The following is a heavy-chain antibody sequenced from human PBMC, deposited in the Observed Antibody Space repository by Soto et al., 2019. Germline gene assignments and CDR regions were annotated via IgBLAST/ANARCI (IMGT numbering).Heavy chain of an antibody. Sequence: ASVKVSCKASGYTFTGHYIHWVRQAPEQGPEWMGEIGPESGATRYAQKFQGRVAMTRDMSITTVYMELNNLSPDDTAVYYCGRGRSGQIVVFYWGQGTPVTVSS. CDR3: GRGRSGQIVVFY. CDR1: GYTFTGHY. CDR2: IGPESGAT. J-gene: IGHJ4*02. D-gene: IGHD5-12*01. V-gene: IGHV1-2*02.